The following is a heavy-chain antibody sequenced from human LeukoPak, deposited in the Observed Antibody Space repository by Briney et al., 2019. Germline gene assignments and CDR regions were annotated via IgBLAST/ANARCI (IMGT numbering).Heavy chain of an antibody. CDR3: ARAFSSRVGATKANAFDI. J-gene: IGHJ3*02. D-gene: IGHD1-26*01. Sequence: ASVKVSCKASGYTFTSYAMHWVRQAPGQRLEWMGWINAGNGNTKYSQKFQGRVTITRDTSASTAYMELSSLRSEDTAVYYCARAFSSRVGATKANAFDIWGQGTMVTVSS. V-gene: IGHV1-3*01. CDR2: INAGNGNT. CDR1: GYTFTSYA.